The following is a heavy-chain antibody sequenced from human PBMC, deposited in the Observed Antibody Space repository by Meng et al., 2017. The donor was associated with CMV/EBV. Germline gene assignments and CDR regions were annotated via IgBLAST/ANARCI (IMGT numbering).Heavy chain of an antibody. Sequence: GGSLRLSCAASGFTFSSYAMHWVRQAPGKGLEWVAVISYDGSNKYYADSVKGRFTISRDNSKNTLYLQMNSLRAEDTAVYYCAAYGDYNWFDPWGQGTLVTVSS. CDR1: GFTFSSYA. CDR3: AAYGDYNWFDP. D-gene: IGHD4-17*01. V-gene: IGHV3-30*04. J-gene: IGHJ5*02. CDR2: ISYDGSNK.